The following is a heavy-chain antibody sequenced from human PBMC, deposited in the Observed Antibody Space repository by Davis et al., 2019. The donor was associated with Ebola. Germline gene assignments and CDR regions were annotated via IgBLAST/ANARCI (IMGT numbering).Heavy chain of an antibody. CDR2: ISSSSSTI. Sequence: GESLKISCAASGFTFSSYSMNWVRQAPGKGLEWVSYISSSSSTIYYADSVKGRFTISRDNAKNSLYLQMNSLRAEDTAVYYCARDSYSTDWGFDYWGQGTLVTVSS. CDR3: ARDSYSTDWGFDY. J-gene: IGHJ4*02. CDR1: GFTFSSYS. V-gene: IGHV3-48*04. D-gene: IGHD4-11*01.